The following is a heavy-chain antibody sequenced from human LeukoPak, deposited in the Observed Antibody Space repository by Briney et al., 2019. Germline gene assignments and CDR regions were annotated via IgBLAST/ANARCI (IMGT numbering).Heavy chain of an antibody. CDR2: ISSSSSTI. CDR3: AKRASGSGTSLYYFDY. V-gene: IGHV3-48*02. D-gene: IGHD3-10*01. CDR1: GFTFSSYS. J-gene: IGHJ4*02. Sequence: GGSLRLSCAASGFTFSSYSMNWVRQAPGKGLEWVSYISSSSSTIYYAYSVKGRFTISRDNAKNSLYLQMNSLRDEDTAVYYCAKRASGSGTSLYYFDYWGQGTLVTVSS.